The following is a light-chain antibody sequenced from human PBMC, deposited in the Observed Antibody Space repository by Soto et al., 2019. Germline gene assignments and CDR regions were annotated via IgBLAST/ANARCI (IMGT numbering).Light chain of an antibody. J-gene: IGLJ3*02. CDR1: SSDIGGYDY. CDR3: CSYAGSYKGV. CDR2: DVS. Sequence: QSALTQPASVSGSPGQSITMSCSGSSSDIGGYDYVSWYQQHPGKAPKLMIYDVSKRPSGVPDRFSGSKSGNTASLTISGLQAEDEADYYCCSYAGSYKGVFGGGTKLTVL. V-gene: IGLV2-11*01.